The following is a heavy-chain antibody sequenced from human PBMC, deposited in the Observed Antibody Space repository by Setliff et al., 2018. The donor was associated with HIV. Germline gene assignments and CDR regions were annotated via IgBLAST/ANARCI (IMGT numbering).Heavy chain of an antibody. V-gene: IGHV4-34*01. J-gene: IGHJ6*03. CDR1: GRSLSGYY. D-gene: IGHD3-3*01. Sequence: SETLSLTCAVYGRSLSGYYWSWIRQPPGKGLEWIGEINQSGSTNSNPSLKSRVTISVDTSKNQFSLKLSSVTAADTAVYYCARGVNPTYYDFWSGNYMRKYYYYYMDVWGKGSTVTVSS. CDR3: ARGVNPTYYDFWSGNYMRKYYYYYMDV. CDR2: INQSGST.